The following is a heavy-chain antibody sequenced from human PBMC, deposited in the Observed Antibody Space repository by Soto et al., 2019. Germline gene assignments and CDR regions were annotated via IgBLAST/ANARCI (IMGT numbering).Heavy chain of an antibody. CDR3: ARGRGVWAITMVRGVIIEFDY. D-gene: IGHD3-10*01. Sequence: SETLSLTCTVSGGSISSYYWSWIRQPPGKGLEWIGYIYYSGSTNYNPSLKSRVTISVDTSKNQFSLKLSSVTAADTAVYYCARGRGVWAITMVRGVIIEFDYWGQGTLVTVSS. J-gene: IGHJ4*02. CDR1: GGSISSYY. V-gene: IGHV4-59*12. CDR2: IYYSGST.